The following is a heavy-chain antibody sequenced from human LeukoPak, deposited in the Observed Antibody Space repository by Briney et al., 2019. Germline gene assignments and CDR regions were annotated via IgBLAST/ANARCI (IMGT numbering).Heavy chain of an antibody. Sequence: KASETLSLTCTVSGGSITSAGYYWSWIRQHPGKGLDWVRYIYDSGRTYYNPSLKSRVTISVATSKNPFSLKLSSVTAADTAVYYCARGEYYGSGSYNAFDRWGQGTLVTVSS. V-gene: IGHV4-31*03. J-gene: IGHJ3*02. D-gene: IGHD3-10*01. CDR2: IYDSGRT. CDR1: GGSITSAGYY. CDR3: ARGEYYGSGSYNAFDR.